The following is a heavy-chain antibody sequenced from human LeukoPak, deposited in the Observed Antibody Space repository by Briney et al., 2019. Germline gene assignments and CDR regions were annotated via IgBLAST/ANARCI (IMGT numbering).Heavy chain of an antibody. D-gene: IGHD1-26*01. J-gene: IGHJ4*02. CDR1: GGSISSGDYY. V-gene: IGHV4-30-4*01. CDR3: ARERGSYSTEYFDY. CDR2: IYYSGST. Sequence: SATLSLTCTVSGGSISSGDYYWSWIRQPPGKGLEWIGYIYYSGSTYYNPSLKSRVTISVDTSKNQFSLKLSSVTAADTAVYYCARERGSYSTEYFDYWGQGTLVTVSS.